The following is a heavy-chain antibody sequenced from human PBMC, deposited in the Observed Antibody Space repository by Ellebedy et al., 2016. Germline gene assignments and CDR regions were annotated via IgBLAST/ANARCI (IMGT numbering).Heavy chain of an antibody. J-gene: IGHJ4*02. Sequence: GGSLRLXCATSGFTFSSYIMNWVRQAPGKGLVWVSRINGDGNVTNYADSVKGRFTISRDNAKNTLYLQMNSLRAEDTGVYYCARLFLENDNWGQGTLLTVAS. CDR3: ARLFLENDN. V-gene: IGHV3-74*01. CDR1: GFTFSSYI. D-gene: IGHD3-3*01. CDR2: INGDGNVT.